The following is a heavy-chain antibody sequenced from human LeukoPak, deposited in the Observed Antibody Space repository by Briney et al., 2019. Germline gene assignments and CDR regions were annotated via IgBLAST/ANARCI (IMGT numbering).Heavy chain of an antibody. CDR1: GGSISSYY. J-gene: IGHJ4*02. CDR3: AREGYSSSWYFYY. CDR2: IHYTGST. D-gene: IGHD6-13*01. Sequence: SETLSLTCTVSGGSISSYYWTWIRQPPGKGLEWIGYIHYTGSTNYNPSLKSRGTISVDTSKNQFSLKLTSVTAADTAVYYCAREGYSSSWYFYYWGQGTLVTVSS. V-gene: IGHV4-59*01.